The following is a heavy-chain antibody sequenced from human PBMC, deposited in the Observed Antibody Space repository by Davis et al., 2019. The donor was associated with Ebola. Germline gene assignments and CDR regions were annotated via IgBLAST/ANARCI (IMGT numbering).Heavy chain of an antibody. D-gene: IGHD3-3*02. CDR3: ARIPHFWSGYDDY. CDR2: IYPGDSDT. V-gene: IGHV5-51*01. Sequence: GESLKISCKGSGYSFTSYWIGWVRQMPGKGLEWMGIIYPGDSDTRFSPSFQGQVTISADKSISTAYLQWSSLKASDTAMYYCARIPHFWSGYDDYWGQGTLVTVSS. CDR1: GYSFTSYW. J-gene: IGHJ4*02.